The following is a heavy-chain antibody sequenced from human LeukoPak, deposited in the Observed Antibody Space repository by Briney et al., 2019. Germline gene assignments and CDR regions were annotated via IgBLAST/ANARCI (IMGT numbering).Heavy chain of an antibody. CDR3: ARDSTRFDP. CDR1: GFTFSDYY. J-gene: IGHJ5*02. D-gene: IGHD2-2*01. CDR2: ISGSSSYT. Sequence: KPGGSLRLSCAAPGFTFSDYYMSWIRQAPGKGLEWVSYISGSSSYTNYADSVKGRFTISRDNAKDSLYLQMNSLRAEDTAVYYCARDSTRFDPWGQGTLVTVSS. V-gene: IGHV3-11*05.